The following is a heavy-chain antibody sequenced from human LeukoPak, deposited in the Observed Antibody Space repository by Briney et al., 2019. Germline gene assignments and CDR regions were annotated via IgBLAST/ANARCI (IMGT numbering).Heavy chain of an antibody. CDR2: ISYDGSNK. CDR1: GFTFSSYA. V-gene: IGHV3-30*04. J-gene: IGHJ1*01. CDR3: ARSYGDYFEYFQH. D-gene: IGHD4-17*01. Sequence: GGSLRLSCAASGFTFSSYAMHWARQAPGKGLEWVAVISYDGSNKYYADSVKGRFTISRDNSKNTLYPQMNSLRAEDTAVYYCARSYGDYFEYFQHWGQGTLVTVSS.